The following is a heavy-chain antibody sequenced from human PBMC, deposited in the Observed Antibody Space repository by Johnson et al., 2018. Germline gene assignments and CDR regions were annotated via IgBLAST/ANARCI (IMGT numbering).Heavy chain of an antibody. V-gene: IGHV3-33*01. CDR2: IWYDGSNK. CDR1: GFTFSSYG. Sequence: QVQLVQSGGGVVQPGRSLRLSCAASGFTFSSYGMHWVRQAPGKGLEWVAVIWYDGSNKYYADSVKGRFTISRDNSKNTLYLQMNSLRAEDTAVYYWAREDMITCGGVIANDAFDIWGQGTMVTVSS. J-gene: IGHJ3*02. D-gene: IGHD3-16*02. CDR3: AREDMITCGGVIANDAFDI.